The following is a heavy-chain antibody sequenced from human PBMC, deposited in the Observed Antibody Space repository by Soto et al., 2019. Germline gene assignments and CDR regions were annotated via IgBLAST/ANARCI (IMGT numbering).Heavy chain of an antibody. D-gene: IGHD6-19*01. J-gene: IGHJ3*02. V-gene: IGHV1-18*01. CDR1: GYTFTSYG. CDR2: ISVGSDNT. Sequence: ASVKVSCKASGYTFTSYGISWVRQAPGQGLEWMGWISVGSDNTNFAQKDPARVTITTLTSTSTAYMELSRMTAADTAVYYCAAVHPYSSGPDDAFDIWGQGTMVTVSS. CDR3: AAVHPYSSGPDDAFDI.